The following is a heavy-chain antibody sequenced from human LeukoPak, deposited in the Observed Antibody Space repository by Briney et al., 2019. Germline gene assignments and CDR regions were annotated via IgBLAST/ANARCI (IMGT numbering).Heavy chain of an antibody. CDR3: ARLLWFGELFPYWYFDL. D-gene: IGHD3-10*01. V-gene: IGHV4-30-4*01. CDR1: GGSISRGDYY. J-gene: IGHJ2*01. Sequence: SETLSLTCAVSGGSISRGDYYWSWVRQPPGKGLEWIGYIYRRGSTYYNPSLKSRVTISLDTSNNQFSLKMTSVTAADTAVYYCARLLWFGELFPYWYFDLWGRGTLVTVSS. CDR2: IYRRGST.